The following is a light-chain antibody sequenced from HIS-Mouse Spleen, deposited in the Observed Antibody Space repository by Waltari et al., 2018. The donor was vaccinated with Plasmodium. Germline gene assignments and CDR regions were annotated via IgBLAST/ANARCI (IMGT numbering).Light chain of an antibody. Sequence: DIQMTQSPSSLSASVVDRAPITCRASQGISNYLAWYQQKPGKVPKLLIYAASTLQSGVPSRFSGSGSGTDFTLTISSLQPEDVATYYCQKYNSAPWTFGQGTKVEIK. J-gene: IGKJ1*01. CDR1: QGISNY. CDR3: QKYNSAPWT. V-gene: IGKV1-27*01. CDR2: AAS.